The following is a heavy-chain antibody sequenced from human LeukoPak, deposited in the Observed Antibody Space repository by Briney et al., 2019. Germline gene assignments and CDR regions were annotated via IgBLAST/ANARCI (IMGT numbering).Heavy chain of an antibody. J-gene: IGHJ3*02. V-gene: IGHV4-59*01. D-gene: IGHD2-2*01. Sequence: SEPLSLTCTVSGGSISSYYWSLIRQPPGKGLEWIGFIYYSGSTNYNPSLKSRVTISVDTSKNPFSLKLTSVTAADTAVYYCARSGWSSTSCYGFDIWGQGTMVTVSS. CDR3: ARSGWSSTSCYGFDI. CDR1: GGSISSYY. CDR2: IYYSGST.